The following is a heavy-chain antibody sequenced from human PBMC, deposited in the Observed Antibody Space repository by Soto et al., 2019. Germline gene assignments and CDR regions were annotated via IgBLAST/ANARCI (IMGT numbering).Heavy chain of an antibody. V-gene: IGHV3-30-3*01. J-gene: IGHJ6*02. CDR3: ASLPGIAVAGPGYYYGMDV. Sequence: GGSLRLSCAASGFTFSSYAMHWVRQAPGKGLEWVAVISYDGSNKYYADSVKGRFTISRDNSKNTLYLQMNSLRAEDTAVYYCASLPGIAVAGPGYYYGMDVWGQGTTVTVSS. CDR1: GFTFSSYA. D-gene: IGHD6-19*01. CDR2: ISYDGSNK.